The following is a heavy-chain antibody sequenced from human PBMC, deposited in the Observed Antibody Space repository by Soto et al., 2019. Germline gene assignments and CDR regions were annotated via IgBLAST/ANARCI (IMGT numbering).Heavy chain of an antibody. CDR1: GFTFSSYT. J-gene: IGHJ4*02. CDR3: ARDPSNPSFGPDY. V-gene: IGHV3-21*01. Sequence: PGGSLRLSCAASGFTFSSYTMNWVRQAPGKGLEWVSSISTGSSYIYYADSVKGRFTISRDNAKNSLYLQMNSLRAEDTAVYYCARDPSNPSFGPDYWGQGTLVTVSS. CDR2: ISTGSSYI. D-gene: IGHD3-16*01.